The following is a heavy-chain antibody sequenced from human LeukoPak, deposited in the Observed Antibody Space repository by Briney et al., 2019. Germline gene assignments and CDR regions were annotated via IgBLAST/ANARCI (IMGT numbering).Heavy chain of an antibody. Sequence: GGSLRLSCSASGFSFSTYWMSWVRQTSETGLEFVANIDRDGSVRNYMDSLRGRSTISRDNAKKSMYLEINSLRADDTAVYYCARDPGSSSFDLWGRGALVTVSS. CDR3: ARDPGSSSFDL. CDR1: GFSFSTYW. J-gene: IGHJ4*02. V-gene: IGHV3-7*01. CDR2: IDRDGSVR. D-gene: IGHD6-13*01.